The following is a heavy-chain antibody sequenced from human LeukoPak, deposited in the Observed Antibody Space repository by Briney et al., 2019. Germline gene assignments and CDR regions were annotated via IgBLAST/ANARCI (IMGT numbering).Heavy chain of an antibody. D-gene: IGHD3-22*01. CDR2: INTNTGNP. J-gene: IGHJ4*02. CDR1: GYTFTSYA. CDR3: FDY. Sequence: ASVKVSCKASGYTFTSYAINWVRQAPTQGLEWMGWINTNTGNPTYAQGFTGRFVFSLDTSVSTAYYCARWDYDSSGYALYYFDYWGQGTLVTVSS. V-gene: IGHV7-4-1*01.